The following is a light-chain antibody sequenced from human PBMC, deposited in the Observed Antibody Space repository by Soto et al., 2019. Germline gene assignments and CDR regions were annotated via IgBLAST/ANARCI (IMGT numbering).Light chain of an antibody. J-gene: IGKJ2*01. CDR3: QQYNSWPPSYT. Sequence: EIVMTQSPATLSVSLGDRATLSCRASQSVTTYLAWYQQKPGQAPRLLIYGASIRATGIPARFSGSGSETDFTLTISSLQSEDFAFYYCQQYNSWPPSYTFGQGTKLEIK. CDR2: GAS. V-gene: IGKV3-15*01. CDR1: QSVTTY.